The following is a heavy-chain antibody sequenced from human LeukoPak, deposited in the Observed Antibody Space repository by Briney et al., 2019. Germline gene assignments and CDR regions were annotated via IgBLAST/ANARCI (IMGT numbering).Heavy chain of an antibody. J-gene: IGHJ4*02. CDR3: AKAYYYGSSGYFPFDY. D-gene: IGHD3-22*01. CDR2: ISGSGGST. V-gene: IGHV3-23*01. CDR1: GFTFSSYA. Sequence: GGSLRLSCAASGFTFSSYAMSWVRQAPGKGLEWVSAISGSGGSTYYADSVKARFTISRDNPKNTLYLQMNSLRAEDTAVNYCAKAYYYGSSGYFPFDYWGQGTLVTVSS.